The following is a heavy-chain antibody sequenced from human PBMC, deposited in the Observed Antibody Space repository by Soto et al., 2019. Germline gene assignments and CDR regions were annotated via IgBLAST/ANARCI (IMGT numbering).Heavy chain of an antibody. J-gene: IGHJ6*02. CDR3: ARQRGYSYERYYYYYYGMDV. D-gene: IGHD5-18*01. V-gene: IGHV5-51*01. CDR2: IYPGDSDT. CDR1: GYSFTSYW. Sequence: GESLKISCKGSGYSFTSYWIGWVRQMPGKGLEWMGIIYPGDSDTRYSPSFQGQVTISADKSNSTAYLQWSSLKASDTAMYYCARQRGYSYERYYYYYYGMDVWGQGTTVTLSS.